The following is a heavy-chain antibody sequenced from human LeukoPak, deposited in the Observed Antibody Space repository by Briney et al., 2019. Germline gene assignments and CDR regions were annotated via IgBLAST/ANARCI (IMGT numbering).Heavy chain of an antibody. D-gene: IGHD2-2*01. CDR3: ARVPAALYYYMDV. Sequence: GASVKVSCKASGGTFSSYAISWVRQAPGQGLEWMGRIIPILGIANYSQKFQGRVTITADKSTSTAYMELRSLRSDDTAVYYCARVPAALYYYMDVWGKGTTVTVSS. CDR2: IIPILGIA. CDR1: GGTFSSYA. J-gene: IGHJ6*03. V-gene: IGHV1-69*04.